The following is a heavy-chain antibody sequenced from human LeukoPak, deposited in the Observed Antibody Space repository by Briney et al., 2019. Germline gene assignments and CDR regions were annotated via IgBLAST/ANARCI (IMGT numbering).Heavy chain of an antibody. D-gene: IGHD3-3*01. CDR1: GFTFSSYG. CDR2: ISSSSYI. CDR3: AREYYDFWSGSAFDP. Sequence: GGSLRLSCAASGFTFSSYGMHWVRQAPGKGLEWVSSISSSSYIYYADSVKGRFTISRDNAKNSLYLQMNSLRAEDTAVYYCAREYYDFWSGSAFDPWGQGTLVTVSS. J-gene: IGHJ5*02. V-gene: IGHV3-21*01.